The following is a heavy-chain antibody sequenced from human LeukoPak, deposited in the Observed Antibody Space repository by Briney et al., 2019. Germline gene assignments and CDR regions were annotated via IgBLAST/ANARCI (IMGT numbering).Heavy chain of an antibody. Sequence: SETLAFTCTVSGGSFSSYYWSWIRQPAGKGLEWIGRIYASGSTNYNPSLKGRVTMSVDTSQNQFSLQLSSVTAASTALYYCAASRGELLRHYGGQETRDSVSS. D-gene: IGHD1-26*01. J-gene: IGHJ4*02. CDR1: GGSFSSYY. CDR3: AASRGELLRHY. CDR2: IYASGST. V-gene: IGHV4-4*07.